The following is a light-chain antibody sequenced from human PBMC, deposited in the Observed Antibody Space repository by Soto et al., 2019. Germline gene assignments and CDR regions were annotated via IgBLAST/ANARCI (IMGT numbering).Light chain of an antibody. Sequence: QSALTQPRSVSGSPGQSVTISCTGTSSDVGGYNYVSWYQHHPGKAPKLMICDVTKRPSGVPDRFSGYKSGNTASLPISSLQAEDEAEYYCCSYAGTYNFWVFGGGTKLNVL. V-gene: IGLV2-11*01. CDR1: SSDVGGYNY. CDR3: CSYAGTYNFWV. CDR2: DVT. J-gene: IGLJ3*02.